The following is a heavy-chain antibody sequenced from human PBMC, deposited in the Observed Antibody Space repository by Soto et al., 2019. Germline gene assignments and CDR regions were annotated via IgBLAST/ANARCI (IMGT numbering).Heavy chain of an antibody. CDR1: GFSVSTSH. V-gene: IGHV3-53*05. J-gene: IGHJ5*02. Sequence: RLTCAAAGFSVSTSHMNWVRQTPGKGLEWVSVIYSGGATYYAASVKGRFTISRDKSKNTVYMQLRDLKSDDTAVYYCARGTWQGRFDPWGQGTLVTVSS. CDR2: IYSGGAT. CDR3: ARGTWQGRFDP.